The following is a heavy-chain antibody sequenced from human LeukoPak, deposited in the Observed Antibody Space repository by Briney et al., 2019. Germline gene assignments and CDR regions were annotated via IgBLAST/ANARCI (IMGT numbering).Heavy chain of an antibody. CDR1: GFTFSTYW. CDR3: ARDWGV. J-gene: IGHJ6*04. Sequence: PGGSLRLSCAASGFTFSTYWMSWVRQAPGKGLEWVAIIKQDGSDKYYVDSVKGRFAISRENVKNSLYLQMNSLRAEDTAVYYCARDWGVWGKGPTVTISS. CDR2: IKQDGSDK. V-gene: IGHV3-7*01. D-gene: IGHD3-16*01.